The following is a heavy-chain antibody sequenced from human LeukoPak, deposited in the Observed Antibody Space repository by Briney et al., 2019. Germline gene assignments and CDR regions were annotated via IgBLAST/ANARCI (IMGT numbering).Heavy chain of an antibody. CDR1: GGSISSYY. V-gene: IGHV4-4*07. Sequence: SETLSLTCTVSGGSISSYYWSWIRQPAGKGLEWIGRIYTSGSTNYNPSLKSRVTMSVDTSKNQFSLKLSSVTAADTAVYYCARDVRDLYSSGWYYFDYWGQGTLVTVSS. CDR3: ARDVRDLYSSGWYYFDY. CDR2: IYTSGST. D-gene: IGHD6-19*01. J-gene: IGHJ4*02.